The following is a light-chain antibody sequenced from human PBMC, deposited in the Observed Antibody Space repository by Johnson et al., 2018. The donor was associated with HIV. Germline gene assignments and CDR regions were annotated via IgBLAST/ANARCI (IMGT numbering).Light chain of an antibody. J-gene: IGLJ1*01. CDR3: GTWESSLSCTDV. CDR2: DNN. Sequence: QSVLTQPPSVSAAPGQKVTISCSGSNSNIGNNYVSWYQQFPGTAHKLLIYDNNKRPSGIPDRFSGSKSGTSATLGITGLQTGDEAEYYCGTWESSLSCTDVFGTGTKVTVL. V-gene: IGLV1-51*01. CDR1: NSNIGNNY.